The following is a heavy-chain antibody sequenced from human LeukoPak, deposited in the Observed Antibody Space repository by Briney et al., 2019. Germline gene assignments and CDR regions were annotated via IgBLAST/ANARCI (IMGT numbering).Heavy chain of an antibody. J-gene: IGHJ6*02. Sequence: GGSLRLSCAASGFTFSSYGMHWVRQAPGKGLEWVAVISYDGSNKYYADSVKGRFTISRDNSKNTLYLQMNSLRAEDTAVYYCARDPRNVDTDYYYGMDVWGQGTTVTVSS. V-gene: IGHV3-30*19. CDR1: GFTFSSYG. D-gene: IGHD5-18*01. CDR2: ISYDGSNK. CDR3: ARDPRNVDTDYYYGMDV.